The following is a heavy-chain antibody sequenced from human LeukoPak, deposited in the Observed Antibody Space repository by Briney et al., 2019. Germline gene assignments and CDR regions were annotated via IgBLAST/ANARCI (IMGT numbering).Heavy chain of an antibody. V-gene: IGHV4-39*07. CDR1: GGSISSSSYY. D-gene: IGHD5-24*01. CDR2: IYYSGST. CDR3: ARGRRVRRVKDDYNFYYYSYMDV. Sequence: SETLSLTCTVSGGSISSSSYYWGWIRQPPGKGLEWIGSIYYSGSTYYNPSLKSRVTISVDTSKNQFSLKLSSVTAADTAVYYCARGRRVRRVKDDYNFYYYSYMDVWDKGTTVTVSS. J-gene: IGHJ6*03.